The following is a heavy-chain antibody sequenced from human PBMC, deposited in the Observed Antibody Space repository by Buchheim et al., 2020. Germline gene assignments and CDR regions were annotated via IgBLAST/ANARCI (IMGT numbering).Heavy chain of an antibody. CDR2: ISYDGSNK. D-gene: IGHD6-19*01. V-gene: IGHV3-30*04. Sequence: QVQLVESGGGVVQPGRSLRLSCAASGFTFSSYAMHWVHQAPGKGLEWVAVISYDGSNKYYADSVKGRFTISRDNSKNTLYLQMNSLRAEDTAVYYCARGSISGWYYQNYYGMDVWGQGTT. CDR1: GFTFSSYA. CDR3: ARGSISGWYYQNYYGMDV. J-gene: IGHJ6*02.